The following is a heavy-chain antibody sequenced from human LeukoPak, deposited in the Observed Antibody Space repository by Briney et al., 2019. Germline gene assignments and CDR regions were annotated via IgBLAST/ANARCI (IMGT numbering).Heavy chain of an antibody. D-gene: IGHD2-2*01. CDR1: GFTFSSYA. CDR3: ARNLGVILPAAAFDY. V-gene: IGHV3-23*01. Sequence: GGSLRLSCAASGFTFSSYAMSWVRQAPGKGLEWVSAISGSGGNTYYADSVKGRFTISRDNSKNTLFLQMNSLRAEDTAVYYCARNLGVILPAAAFDYWGQGTLVTVSS. CDR2: ISGSGGNT. J-gene: IGHJ4*02.